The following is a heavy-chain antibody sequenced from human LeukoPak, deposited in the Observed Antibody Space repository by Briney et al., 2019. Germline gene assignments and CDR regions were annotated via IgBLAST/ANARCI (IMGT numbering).Heavy chain of an antibody. V-gene: IGHV3-30*18. CDR2: ISYDGSNK. D-gene: IGHD6-19*01. J-gene: IGHJ4*02. CDR3: AKDFAPIAVAGRGGDY. CDR1: GFTFSSYG. Sequence: GGSLRLSCAASGFTFSSYGMHWVRQAPGKGLEGVAVISYDGSNKYYADSVKGRFTISIDNSKNTLYLQMNSLRAEDTAVYYCAKDFAPIAVAGRGGDYWGQGTLVTVSS.